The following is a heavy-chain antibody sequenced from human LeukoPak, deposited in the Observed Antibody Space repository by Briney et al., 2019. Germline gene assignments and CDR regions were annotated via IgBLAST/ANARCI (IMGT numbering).Heavy chain of an antibody. CDR3: AGRSITRQTFDI. Sequence: SQTLSLTCAISGDSVSSNSAAWNWIRQSPSRGLEWLGRTYYRSKWYNDYAVSVKSRIIINPDTSKNQFSLQLNSVTPEDTAVYHCAGRSITRQTFDIWGQGTMVTVSS. CDR2: TYYRSKWYN. CDR1: GDSVSSNSAA. D-gene: IGHD2-2*01. J-gene: IGHJ3*02. V-gene: IGHV6-1*01.